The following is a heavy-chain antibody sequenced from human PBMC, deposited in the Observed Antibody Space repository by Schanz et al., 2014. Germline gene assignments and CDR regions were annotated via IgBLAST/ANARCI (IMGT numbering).Heavy chain of an antibody. CDR1: GFTFSNFA. J-gene: IGHJ3*02. CDR2: ISYDGSHK. CDR3: AKRCSSTSCSHGAFDI. V-gene: IGHV3-30*14. Sequence: VQLVESGGGLVQPGGSLRLSCAASGFTFSNFAIHWVRQAPGKGLEWVAVISYDGSHKDYADSVKGRFTISRDNSKNTLYLQMNSLRDEDTAMYYCAKRCSSTSCSHGAFDIWGQGTMVTVSS. D-gene: IGHD2-2*01.